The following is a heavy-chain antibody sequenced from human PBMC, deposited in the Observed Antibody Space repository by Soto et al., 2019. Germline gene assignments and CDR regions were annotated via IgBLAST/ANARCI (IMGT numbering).Heavy chain of an antibody. CDR3: ANSAPMDAGDKYYYDF. CDR1: GGTFSTLG. D-gene: IGHD4-17*01. V-gene: IGHV1-69*13. CDR2: IIPFFGTA. Sequence: ASVKVSCNASGGTFSTLGISWVRQAPGQGLEWMGGIIPFFGTARYSQKFEDRITITADESTNTVYMDLRSLTSEDTAIYYCANSAPMDAGDKYYYDFWGQGALVTVSS. J-gene: IGHJ4*02.